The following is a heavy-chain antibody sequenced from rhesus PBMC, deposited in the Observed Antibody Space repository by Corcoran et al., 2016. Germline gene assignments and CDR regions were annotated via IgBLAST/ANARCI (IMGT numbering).Heavy chain of an antibody. J-gene: IGHJ6*01. CDR1: GFTFRSYW. CDR2: INSGGGST. Sequence: EVQLVESVGGLAKTGGSLRLSCGAAGFTFRSYWMNWVRQAPRKWLGLVSAINSGGGSTYYADSVKGRFTISRDNSKNTLSLQMNSLRAEDTAVYYCAKDRSSTYGLDSWGQGVVVTVSS. CDR3: AKDRSSTYGLDS. D-gene: IGHD4-29*01. V-gene: IGHV3S25*01.